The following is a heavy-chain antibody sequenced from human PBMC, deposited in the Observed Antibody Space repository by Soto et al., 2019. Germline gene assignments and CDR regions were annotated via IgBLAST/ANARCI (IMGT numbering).Heavy chain of an antibody. CDR3: AKDKLRFGGYYYGMDV. V-gene: IGHV4-30-4*01. J-gene: IGHJ6*02. CDR1: GGSISSGDYY. D-gene: IGHD3-3*01. CDR2: IYYSGST. Sequence: LSLTCTVSGGSISSGDYYWSWIRQPPGKGLEWIGYIYYSGSTYYNPSLKSRVTISVDTSKNQFSLKLSSVTAADTAVYYCAKDKLRFGGYYYGMDVWGQGTTVTVSS.